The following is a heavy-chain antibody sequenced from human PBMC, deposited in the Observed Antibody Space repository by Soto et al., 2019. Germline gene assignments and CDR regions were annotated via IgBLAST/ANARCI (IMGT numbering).Heavy chain of an antibody. CDR1: GFTFSGSW. D-gene: IGHD1-1*01. V-gene: IGHV3-74*01. Sequence: PGGSLRVSFAASGFTFSGSWMHWVRQAQGKGLLWVSRINPDGSNTDYADSVKVRFTISRENAKNTLYLKMNSLRAEDTAVYYCAGRSRNDNPXWGQATLFTVSX. CDR3: AGRSRNDNPX. J-gene: IGHJ4*02. CDR2: INPDGSNT.